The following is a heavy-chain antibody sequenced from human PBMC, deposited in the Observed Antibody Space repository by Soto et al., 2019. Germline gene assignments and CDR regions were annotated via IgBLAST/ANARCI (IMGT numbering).Heavy chain of an antibody. Sequence: ASVKVSCKASGVTFSSYAISWVRQAPGQGLEWMGGIIPIFGTANYAQKFQGRVTITADESTSTAYMELSSLRSEDTAVYYCARDNLVVVPAAKSTYYYYYGMDVWGQGTTVTVSS. CDR1: GVTFSSYA. CDR3: ARDNLVVVPAAKSTYYYYYGMDV. CDR2: IIPIFGTA. J-gene: IGHJ6*02. V-gene: IGHV1-69*13. D-gene: IGHD2-2*01.